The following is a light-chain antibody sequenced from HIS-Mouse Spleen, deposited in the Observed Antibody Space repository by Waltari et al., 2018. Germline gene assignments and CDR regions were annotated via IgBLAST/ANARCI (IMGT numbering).Light chain of an antibody. CDR1: SSDVGSYNL. Sequence: QSALTQPASVSGSPGQSITISCTGTSSDVGSYNLVSWYQQHPGKAPKPMIYEGSKRPSGVSNRVSGSRSGNTASLTISGLHAEDDAVYYCCSCAASSTFGVFGGGTKLTVL. CDR2: EGS. J-gene: IGLJ2*01. V-gene: IGLV2-23*03. CDR3: CSCAASSTFGV.